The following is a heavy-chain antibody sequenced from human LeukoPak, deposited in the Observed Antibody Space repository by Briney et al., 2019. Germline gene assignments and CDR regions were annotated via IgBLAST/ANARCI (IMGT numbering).Heavy chain of an antibody. Sequence: ASVKVSCKASGYTFTSYGISWVRQAPGQGLEWMGGFDPEDGETIYAQKFQGRVTMTEDTSTDTAYMELSSLRSEDTAVYYCATGRMTTVTTWAYWGQGTLVTVSS. D-gene: IGHD4-17*01. V-gene: IGHV1-24*01. J-gene: IGHJ4*02. CDR1: GYTFTSYG. CDR2: FDPEDGET. CDR3: ATGRMTTVTTWAY.